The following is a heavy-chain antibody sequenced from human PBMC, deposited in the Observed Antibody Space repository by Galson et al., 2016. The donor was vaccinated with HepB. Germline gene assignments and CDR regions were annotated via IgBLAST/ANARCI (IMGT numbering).Heavy chain of an antibody. J-gene: IGHJ5*02. CDR1: GFTLNSFA. CDR2: ISASGVT. Sequence: SLRLSCAASGFTLNSFAMTWVRQAPGKGLEWLSSISASGVTYYAESVRGRFTISRDNSKNTLYLQLNRLRGDDTAVYYCAKDHQLVPDCFDPWGQGTLVTVSS. CDR3: AKDHQLVPDCFDP. D-gene: IGHD6-13*01. V-gene: IGHV3-23*01.